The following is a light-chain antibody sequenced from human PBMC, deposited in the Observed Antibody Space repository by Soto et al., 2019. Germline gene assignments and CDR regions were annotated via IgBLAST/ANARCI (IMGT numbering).Light chain of an antibody. CDR3: QSYDSNLNGLYV. J-gene: IGLJ1*01. CDR1: SSNIGTKN. Sequence: QSVLTQPPSVSGAPGQRVTISCTVSSSNIGTKNVHWYQHLPGAAPKVLIYANNNQPSGVPDRFSVSKSGTSASLAITGLQAEDEADYYCQSYDSNLNGLYVFGTGTKVTVL. CDR2: ANN. V-gene: IGLV1-40*01.